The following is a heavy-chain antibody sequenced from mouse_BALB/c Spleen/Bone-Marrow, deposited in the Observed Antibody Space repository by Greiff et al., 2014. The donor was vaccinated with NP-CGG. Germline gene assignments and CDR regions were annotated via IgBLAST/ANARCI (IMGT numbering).Heavy chain of an antibody. V-gene: IGHV1S135*01. Sequence: EVKLQESGPELVKPGASVKVSCKASGYTFTNYNMYWVKQSHGKSLEWIGYIDPYSGGSRYNQNFKGKATLTVDKSSSTAYMHLSSLTSEDSAVYYCARRVYYDYYAMDYWGQGTSVTVSS. CDR3: ARRVYYDYYAMDY. CDR2: IDPYSGGS. J-gene: IGHJ4*01. D-gene: IGHD1-1*01. CDR1: GYTFTNYN.